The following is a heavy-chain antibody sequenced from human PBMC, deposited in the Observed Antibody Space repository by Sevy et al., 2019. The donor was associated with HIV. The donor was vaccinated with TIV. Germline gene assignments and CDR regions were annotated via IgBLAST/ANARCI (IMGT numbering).Heavy chain of an antibody. CDR1: GFTFSTYG. CDR3: ASAVNSDWYHSFGY. J-gene: IGHJ4*02. CDR2: IWFDGSNK. D-gene: IGHD6-19*01. V-gene: IGHV3-33*01. Sequence: GGSLRLSCAASGFTFSTYGMHWVRQAPGKGLEWAALIWFDGSNKYYADSVKGRFTISRDNAKNTLYLQMSSLRAEGKAVYYCASAVNSDWYHSFGYWGQGTLVTVSS.